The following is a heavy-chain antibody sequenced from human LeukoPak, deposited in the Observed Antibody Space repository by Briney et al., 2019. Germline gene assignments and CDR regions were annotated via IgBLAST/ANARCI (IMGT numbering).Heavy chain of an antibody. D-gene: IGHD2-2*01. J-gene: IGHJ3*02. CDR2: VSYSGST. V-gene: IGHV4-61*05. CDR3: ASVRYCSSTSCYFENAFDI. Sequence: SETLSLTCTVSDDSIRGSIYFWSWIRQPPGKGLEWIGYVSYSGSTDYSPSLKGRVAISIDTSKNQFSLKLSSVTAADTAVYYCASVRYCSSTSCYFENAFDIWGQGTMVTVSS. CDR1: DDSIRGSIYF.